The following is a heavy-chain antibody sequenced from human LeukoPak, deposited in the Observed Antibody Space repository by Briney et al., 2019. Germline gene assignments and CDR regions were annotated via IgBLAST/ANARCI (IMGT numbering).Heavy chain of an antibody. CDR2: ISHSGST. J-gene: IGHJ3*02. CDR1: GGSFSGYY. V-gene: IGHV4-34*01. D-gene: IGHD3-10*01. Sequence: SETLSLTCAVYGGSFSGYYWSWIRQPPGKGLEWIGEISHSGSTNYNPSLKSRVTISVDTSKNQFSLKLSSVTAADTAVYYCARVKGRYYGSGSYSKGAFDIWGQGTMVTVSS. CDR3: ARVKGRYYGSGSYSKGAFDI.